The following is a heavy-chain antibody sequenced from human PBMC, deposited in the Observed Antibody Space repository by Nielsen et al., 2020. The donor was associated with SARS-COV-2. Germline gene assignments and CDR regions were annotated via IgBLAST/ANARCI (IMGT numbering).Heavy chain of an antibody. D-gene: IGHD1-1*01. CDR2: IWYDGSNK. Sequence: GESLKIPCGASGFTFRSQGMHWVRQVPGKGLEWLANIWYDGSNKKYSDSAKGRFTISRDNSKNTLYLEMDSLRGEDTAMYYCARASSTSYNAAFDMWGQGTMVTVSS. V-gene: IGHV3-33*08. CDR1: GFTFRSQG. J-gene: IGHJ3*02. CDR3: ARASSTSYNAAFDM.